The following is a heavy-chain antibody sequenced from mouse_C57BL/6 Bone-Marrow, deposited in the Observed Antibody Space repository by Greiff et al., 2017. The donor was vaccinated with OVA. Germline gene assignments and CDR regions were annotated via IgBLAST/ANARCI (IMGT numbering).Heavy chain of an antibody. Sequence: VQLQQSGAELVRPGSSVKLSCKASGYTFTSYWMHWVKQRPIQGLEWIGNIDPSDSETHYNQKFKDKATLTVDKSSSTAYMQLSSLTSEDSAVYYCARSGTTVVDWYFDVWGTGTTVTVSS. D-gene: IGHD1-1*01. V-gene: IGHV1-52*01. CDR1: GYTFTSYW. J-gene: IGHJ1*03. CDR3: ARSGTTVVDWYFDV. CDR2: IDPSDSET.